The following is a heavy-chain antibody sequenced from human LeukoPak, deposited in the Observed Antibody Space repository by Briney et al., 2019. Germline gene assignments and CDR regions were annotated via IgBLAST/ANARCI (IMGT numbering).Heavy chain of an antibody. CDR2: IYYTGST. V-gene: IGHV4-59*01. CDR1: GDSINSYY. CDR3: ARDPTY. Sequence: PSETLSLTCTASGDSINSYYWTWIRQAPGKGLEWIGYIYYTGSTNYSPSLKSRVSISIDPSKNQFSLKLTSVTAADTAVYYCARDPTYWGQGILVTVSS. J-gene: IGHJ4*02.